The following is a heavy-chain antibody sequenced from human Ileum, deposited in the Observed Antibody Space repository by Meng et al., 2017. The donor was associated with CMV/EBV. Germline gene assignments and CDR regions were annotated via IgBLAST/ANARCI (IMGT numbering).Heavy chain of an antibody. J-gene: IGHJ4*02. D-gene: IGHD3-10*01. CDR1: FTFNNDA. Sequence: FTFNNDAMNWVRQAPGKGLEWVSAISGSGSSTHYADSVKGRFTIYRDNSNHTLYLQMNSLRAEDTAVYYCAKDYYASGSYYGVVDYWGQGTLVTVSS. V-gene: IGHV3-23*01. CDR3: AKDYYASGSYYGVVDY. CDR2: ISGSGSST.